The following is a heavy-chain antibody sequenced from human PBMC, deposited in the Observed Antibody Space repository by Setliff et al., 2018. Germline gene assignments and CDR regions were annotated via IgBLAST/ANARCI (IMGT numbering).Heavy chain of an antibody. J-gene: IGHJ6*03. Sequence: PGGSLRLSCAASGFTFSNAWMSWVRQAPGKGLEWVGRIKSKTDGGTTDYAAPVKGRFTISRDDSKNTLYLQMNSLKTEDTAVYYCARCGGDHCCPLYYYYYMDVWGKGITVTVSS. V-gene: IGHV3-15*01. CDR2: IKSKTDGGTT. D-gene: IGHD2-21*02. CDR1: GFTFSNAW. CDR3: ARCGGDHCCPLYYYYYMDV.